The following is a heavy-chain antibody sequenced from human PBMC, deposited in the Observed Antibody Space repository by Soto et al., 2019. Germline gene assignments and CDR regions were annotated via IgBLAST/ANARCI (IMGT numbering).Heavy chain of an antibody. CDR3: ARRPDGTGTNLADDFDY. J-gene: IGHJ4*02. CDR2: ISGSGGTA. V-gene: IGHV3-23*01. Sequence: EVELLESGGGLVQPGGSLRLSCAASGFTFSSYAMSWVRQAPGKGLEWVATISGSGGTAYYADSVRGRLIISRDNAKKTLFLQMNILRAEDTAVYYCARRPDGTGTNLADDFDYWGQGTLVTVSS. D-gene: IGHD3-10*01. CDR1: GFTFSSYA.